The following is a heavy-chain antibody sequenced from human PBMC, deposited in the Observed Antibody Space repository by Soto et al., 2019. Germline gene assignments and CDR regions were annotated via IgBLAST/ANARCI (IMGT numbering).Heavy chain of an antibody. CDR3: AVSRDGYSMDI. CDR1: GGTISSGGYY. Sequence: SETLSLTCTVSGGTISSGGYYWSWIRQHPGKGLEWIGYIYYSGSTYYNPSLKSRVTISVDTSKDQFSLKLSSVTAADTAVYYCAVSRDGYSMDIWGQGTTVTVSS. V-gene: IGHV4-31*03. J-gene: IGHJ6*02. CDR2: IYYSGST. D-gene: IGHD2-2*01.